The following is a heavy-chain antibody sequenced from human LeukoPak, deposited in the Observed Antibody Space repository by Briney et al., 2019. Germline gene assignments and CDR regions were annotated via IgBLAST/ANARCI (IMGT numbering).Heavy chain of an antibody. CDR1: GFTFSSYW. D-gene: IGHD3-22*01. J-gene: IGHJ2*01. CDR3: ARDLYDSSGYPYWYFDL. Sequence: GGSLRLSCAASGFTFSSYWMSWVRQAPGKGLEWVANIKEDGSEKYYVDSVKGRFTISRDNSKNTLYLQMNSLRAEDTAVYYCARDLYDSSGYPYWYFDLWGRGTLVTVSS. V-gene: IGHV3-7*03. CDR2: IKEDGSEK.